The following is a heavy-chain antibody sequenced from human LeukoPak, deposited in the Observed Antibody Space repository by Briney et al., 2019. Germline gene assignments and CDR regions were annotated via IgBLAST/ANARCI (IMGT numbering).Heavy chain of an antibody. CDR2: INHSGST. Sequence: SETLSLTCAVYGGSFSGYYWSWIRQPPGKGLEWIGEINHSGSTNYNPSLESRVTISVDTSKNQFSLKLSSVTAADTAVYYCARGVAVAGRVLWFDPWGQGTLVSVSS. V-gene: IGHV4-34*01. CDR1: GGSFSGYY. J-gene: IGHJ5*02. CDR3: ARGVAVAGRVLWFDP. D-gene: IGHD6-19*01.